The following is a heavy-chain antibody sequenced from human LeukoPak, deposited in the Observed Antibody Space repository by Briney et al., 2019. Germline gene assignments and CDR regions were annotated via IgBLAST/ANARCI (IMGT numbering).Heavy chain of an antibody. CDR3: AREGYCSGGSCYEY. J-gene: IGHJ4*02. CDR1: GFTYSSYS. CDR2: ISSSSSTI. Sequence: GGSLRLSCAASGFTYSSYSVNWVRQAPGKGLEWVSYISSSSSTIYYADSVKGRFTISRDNAKNSLYPQMNSLRAEDTAVYYCAREGYCSGGSCYEYWGQGTLVTVSS. D-gene: IGHD2-15*01. V-gene: IGHV3-48*01.